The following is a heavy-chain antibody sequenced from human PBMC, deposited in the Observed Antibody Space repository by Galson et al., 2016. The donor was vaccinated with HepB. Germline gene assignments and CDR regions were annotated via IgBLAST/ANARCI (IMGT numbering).Heavy chain of an antibody. D-gene: IGHD6-25*01. V-gene: IGHV3-33*01. CDR3: ARDRVGTEAVVEDYYYGMDV. Sequence: SLRLSCAASGFPFSRYGIHWVRQAPGKGLEWVAFIWYDGSNKYYGDSVKGRFIISRDTSKNTVYLQMNSLRAEDTAMYDRARDRVGTEAVVEDYYYGMDVWGQGTTVTVSS. CDR1: GFPFSRYG. CDR2: IWYDGSNK. J-gene: IGHJ6*02.